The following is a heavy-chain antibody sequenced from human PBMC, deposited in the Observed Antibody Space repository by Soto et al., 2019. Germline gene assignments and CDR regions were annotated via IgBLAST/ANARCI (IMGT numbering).Heavy chain of an antibody. CDR1: GYTFTRDQ. D-gene: IGHD3-22*01. CDR2: IDPSGGKT. CDR3: GRVMRSLLSITALDT. J-gene: IGHJ5*02. V-gene: IGHV1-46*01. Sequence: ASVKVSCKASGYTFTRDQIHWVRRAPGQGLEWMGMIDPSGGKTNYAQKFQGRVTMTRDTSTSTVYMALSSLRSEDTAIYFCGRVMRSLLSITALDTLGQGTLVTVXS.